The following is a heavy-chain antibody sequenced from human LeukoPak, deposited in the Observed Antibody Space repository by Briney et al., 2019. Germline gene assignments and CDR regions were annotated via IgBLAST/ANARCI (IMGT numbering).Heavy chain of an antibody. CDR3: ARDREARMVRGVNPTDY. CDR2: ISASGITI. J-gene: IGHJ4*02. CDR1: GFTFSDYY. D-gene: IGHD3-10*01. Sequence: GGSLRLSCAASGFTFSDYYMSWIRQAPGKGLEWVAYISASGITIKYADSVKGRFTISRDNAKNSLYLQMNSLRAEDTAVYYCARDREARMVRGVNPTDYWGQGTLVTVSS. V-gene: IGHV3-11*04.